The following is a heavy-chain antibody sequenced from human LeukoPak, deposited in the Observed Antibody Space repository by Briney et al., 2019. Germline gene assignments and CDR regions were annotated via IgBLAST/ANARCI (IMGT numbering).Heavy chain of an antibody. J-gene: IGHJ6*03. CDR1: GFTFSNNA. Sequence: GGSLRLSCAATGFTFSNNAMHWVRQAPGKGLEWVAVISYDGTNQRYADSVKGRFTISRDNSENTQFLQMNSLRPEDTAVYYCARDGAARLLRYYYYMDVWGKGTTVTISS. CDR2: ISYDGTNQ. V-gene: IGHV3-30*04. CDR3: ARDGAARLLRYYYYMDV. D-gene: IGHD6-6*01.